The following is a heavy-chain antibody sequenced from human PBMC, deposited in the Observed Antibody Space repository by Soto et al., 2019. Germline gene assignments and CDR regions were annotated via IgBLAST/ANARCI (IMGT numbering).Heavy chain of an antibody. V-gene: IGHV3-48*02. CDR3: AREIFDPLLYYYYGMDV. CDR2: ISSSSSTI. Sequence: GGSLRLSCAASGFTFSSYSMNWVRQAPGKGLEWVSYISSSSSTIYYADSVKGRFTISRDNAKNSLYLQMNSLRDEDTAVYYCAREIFDPLLYYYYGMDVWDQGPTVTASS. CDR1: GFTFSSYS. J-gene: IGHJ6*02. D-gene: IGHD2-15*01.